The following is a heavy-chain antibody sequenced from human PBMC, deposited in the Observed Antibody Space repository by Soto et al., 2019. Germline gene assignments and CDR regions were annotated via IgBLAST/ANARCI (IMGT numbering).Heavy chain of an antibody. V-gene: IGHV1-3*01. D-gene: IGHD6-19*01. CDR1: GYTFITYS. Sequence: ASVKVSCKSSGYTFITYSMHWGRQAPGQRLECMGWINAGNGNTKYSQKFQGRVSITRDTSASTAYMELSSLRSEDTAVYYCARGIIVGGWYPYYFDYWGQGTLVTVSS. J-gene: IGHJ4*02. CDR3: ARGIIVGGWYPYYFDY. CDR2: INAGNGNT.